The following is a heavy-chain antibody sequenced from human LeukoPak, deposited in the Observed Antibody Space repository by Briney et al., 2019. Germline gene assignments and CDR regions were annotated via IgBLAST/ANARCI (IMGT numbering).Heavy chain of an antibody. CDR1: GFTFSSWW. V-gene: IGHV3-7*01. CDR2: IKQDGSEK. D-gene: IGHD5-12*01. CDR3: ARGHIGMDV. Sequence: GGSLRLSCAVSGFTFSSWWMTSVRQAPGKGLEWVANIKQDGSEKNYVDSVKGRFTISTDNAKNSLDLQMNRLRAEDTAVYYCARGHIGMDVWGKGTTVTVSS. J-gene: IGHJ6*04.